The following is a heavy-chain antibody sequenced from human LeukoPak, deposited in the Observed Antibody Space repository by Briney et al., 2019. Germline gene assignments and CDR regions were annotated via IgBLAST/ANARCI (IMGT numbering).Heavy chain of an antibody. J-gene: IGHJ3*02. D-gene: IGHD3-22*01. CDR3: ARDGYYYDSSGYPGAFDI. CDR1: GFTVSSNY. CDR2: IYSGGST. V-gene: IGHV3-53*01. Sequence: GGSLRLSCAASGFTVSSNYMSWVRRAPGKGLEWVSVIYSGGSTYYADSVKGRFTISRDNSKNTLYLQMNSLRAEDTAVYYCARDGYYYDSSGYPGAFDIWGQGTMVTVSS.